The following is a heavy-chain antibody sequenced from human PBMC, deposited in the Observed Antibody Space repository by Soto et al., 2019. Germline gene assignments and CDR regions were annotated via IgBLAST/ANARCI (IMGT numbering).Heavy chain of an antibody. CDR3: AKDRGDIREKYNWFHP. D-gene: IGHD2-21*02. V-gene: IGHV1-2*02. Sequence: ASVKVSCKASGYTFTGHYLHWLRQAPGQGLEWMRWINPNTGGTYYTQKSQGRVTMTRDTSISTAYMELSSLKSDDTAVYYCAKDRGDIREKYNWFHPWGQGTLVTVSS. CDR2: INPNTGGT. CDR1: GYTFTGHY. J-gene: IGHJ5*02.